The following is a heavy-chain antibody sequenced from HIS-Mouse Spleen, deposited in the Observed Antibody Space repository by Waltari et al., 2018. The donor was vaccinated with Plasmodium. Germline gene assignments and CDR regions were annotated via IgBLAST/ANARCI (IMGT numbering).Heavy chain of an antibody. J-gene: IGHJ2*01. Sequence: EVQLVESGGGLVKPGGSLRLSCAASGFTFSYYRMNWVRQAPGKGVEGVSSISSSSSYKDYADSVKGRFTISRDNAKNSLYLQMNSLRAEDTAVYYCAREDILTGYYNDYWYFDLWGRGSLVTVSS. CDR1: GFTFSYYR. D-gene: IGHD3-9*01. V-gene: IGHV3-21*01. CDR2: ISSSSSYK. CDR3: AREDILTGYYNDYWYFDL.